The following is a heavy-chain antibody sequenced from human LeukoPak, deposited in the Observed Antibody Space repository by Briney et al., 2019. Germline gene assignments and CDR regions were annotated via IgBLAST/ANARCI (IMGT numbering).Heavy chain of an antibody. Sequence: ASVKGSCKASGYTFTDYSIHWMREAPGQELEWMGWINPKRGVTTYAQKFQGRVTMTRDTSITTAYMELTRLRSDDTTIYYCARERNYGDYGNAFDVWGQGTKVTVSS. CDR3: ARERNYGDYGNAFDV. CDR2: INPKRGVT. V-gene: IGHV1-2*02. CDR1: GYTFTDYS. D-gene: IGHD4-17*01. J-gene: IGHJ3*01.